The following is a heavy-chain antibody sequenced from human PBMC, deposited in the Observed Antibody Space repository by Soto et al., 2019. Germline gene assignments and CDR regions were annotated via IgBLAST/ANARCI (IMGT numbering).Heavy chain of an antibody. Sequence: GGSLRLSCVASRFTFSSYAMSWVRQSPGRGLEWVSGISGSGNTFYADSVKGRFTISRDNPKNTLVLEMKSLKVEDTALYYCAKDLGRSASGWNQHSFAFWGQRAPVTLSS. CDR2: ISGSGNT. D-gene: IGHD6-19*01. CDR3: AKDLGRSASGWNQHSFAF. J-gene: IGHJ4*02. V-gene: IGHV3-23*01. CDR1: RFTFSSYA.